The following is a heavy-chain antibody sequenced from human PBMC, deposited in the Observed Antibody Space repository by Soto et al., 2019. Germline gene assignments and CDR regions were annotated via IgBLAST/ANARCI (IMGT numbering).Heavy chain of an antibody. CDR2: IDGSGGIT. CDR1: GFTLGTTA. V-gene: IGHV3-23*01. D-gene: IGHD6-6*01. J-gene: IGHJ4*02. CDR3: VQTPGSFNI. Sequence: GGSLRLSCAASGFTLGTTAMSWARQPPGEGLEWVSTIDGSGGITYYADSVKGRLTISRDNSRNTVYLQMNSLRGDDTALYYCVQTPGSFNIWGQGALVTASS.